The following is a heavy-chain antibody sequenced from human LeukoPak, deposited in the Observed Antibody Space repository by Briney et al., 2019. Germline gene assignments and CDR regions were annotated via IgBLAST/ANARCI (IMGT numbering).Heavy chain of an antibody. CDR1: GGSFSGYY. V-gene: IGHV4-34*01. Sequence: SETLSLTCAVYGGSFSGYYWSWIRQPPRKGLEWIGEINHSGSTNYNPSLKSRVTISVDTSKNPFSLKLSSVTAADTAVYYCARRRFGELLSPWFDPWGQGTLVTVSS. CDR2: INHSGST. D-gene: IGHD3-10*01. J-gene: IGHJ5*02. CDR3: ARRRFGELLSPWFDP.